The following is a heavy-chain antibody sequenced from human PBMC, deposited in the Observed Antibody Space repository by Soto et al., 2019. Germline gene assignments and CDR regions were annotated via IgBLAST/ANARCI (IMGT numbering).Heavy chain of an antibody. Sequence: ASVKVSCKASGYTFTSYYMHWVRQAPGQGLEWMGIINPSGGSTSYAQKFQGRVTMTRDTSTSTVYMELSSLRSEDTAVYYCARDRGRRYYDSSGYYPYHFDYWGQGTLVTVSS. J-gene: IGHJ4*02. D-gene: IGHD3-22*01. CDR3: ARDRGRRYYDSSGYYPYHFDY. V-gene: IGHV1-46*01. CDR1: GYTFTSYY. CDR2: INPSGGST.